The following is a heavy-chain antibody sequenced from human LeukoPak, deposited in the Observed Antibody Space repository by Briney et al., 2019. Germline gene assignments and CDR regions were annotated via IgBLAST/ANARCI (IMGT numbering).Heavy chain of an antibody. CDR1: GFTFSTYG. D-gene: IGHD6-19*01. J-gene: IGHJ4*02. Sequence: PGGSLRLSCAASGFTFSTYGMHWVRQASGKGLEWVGLIRSSTNNYATAYAASVRGRFTISRDGSKDTAYLQMNSLKTEDTAVYYCTGGSGWYSPDYWGQGTLVTVYS. CDR2: IRSSTNNYAT. CDR3: TGGSGWYSPDY. V-gene: IGHV3-73*01.